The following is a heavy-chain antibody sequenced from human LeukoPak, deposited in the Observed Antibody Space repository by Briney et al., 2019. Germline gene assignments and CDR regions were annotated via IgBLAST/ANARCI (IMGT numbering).Heavy chain of an antibody. D-gene: IGHD5-18*01. J-gene: IGHJ4*02. V-gene: IGHV4-59*01. Sequence: SETLPLTCTVSGGSFTGYYWSWIRQPPGKGLEWIGYIYDSGSSNYNPSLNNRVTTSLDVSKNQFSLRLSAVTAADTAVYYCARGWPGYSYGIDYWGQGTLVTVSS. CDR3: ARGWPGYSYGIDY. CDR2: IYDSGSS. CDR1: GGSFTGYY.